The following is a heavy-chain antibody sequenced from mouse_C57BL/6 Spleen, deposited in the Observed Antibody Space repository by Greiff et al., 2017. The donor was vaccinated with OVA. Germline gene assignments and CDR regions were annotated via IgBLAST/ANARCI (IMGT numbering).Heavy chain of an antibody. CDR1: GYSITSGYY. V-gene: IGHV3-6*01. D-gene: IGHD1-1*01. Sequence: DVQLQESGPGLVKPSQSLSLTCSVTGYSITSGYYWNWIRQFPGNKLEWMGYISYDGSNNYNPSLKNRISITRDTSKNQFFLKLNSVTTEDTATYYCARLYYYGSSYDFDYWGQGTTLTVSS. CDR2: ISYDGSN. CDR3: ARLYYYGSSYDFDY. J-gene: IGHJ2*01.